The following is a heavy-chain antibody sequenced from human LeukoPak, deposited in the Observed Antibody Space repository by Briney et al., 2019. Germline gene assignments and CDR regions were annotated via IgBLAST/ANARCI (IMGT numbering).Heavy chain of an antibody. D-gene: IGHD3-22*01. V-gene: IGHV3-33*01. Sequence: PGRSLRLSCAASGFTFSSYGMHWVGQAPGKGLEWVAVIWYDGSNKYYADSVKGRFTISRDNSKNTLYLQMNSLRAEDTAVYYCAREIYDSSALGLDPWGQGTLVTVSS. CDR3: AREIYDSSALGLDP. CDR1: GFTFSSYG. CDR2: IWYDGSNK. J-gene: IGHJ5*02.